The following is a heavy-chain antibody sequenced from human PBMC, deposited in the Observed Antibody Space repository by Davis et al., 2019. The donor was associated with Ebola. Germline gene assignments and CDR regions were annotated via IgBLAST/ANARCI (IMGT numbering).Heavy chain of an antibody. D-gene: IGHD3-10*01. Sequence: GESLKISCAASGFTFSNYDMSWVRQAPGKGLEWVASMSFHERHSAYIDSVKGRFTVSRDNSKNTLYLEMNSLRPEDTALYFCAREYCPDSGPYCTYFEVWGQGTQVTVSS. J-gene: IGHJ4*02. V-gene: IGHV3-30*03. CDR2: MSFHERHS. CDR3: AREYCPDSGPYCTYFEV. CDR1: GFTFSNYD.